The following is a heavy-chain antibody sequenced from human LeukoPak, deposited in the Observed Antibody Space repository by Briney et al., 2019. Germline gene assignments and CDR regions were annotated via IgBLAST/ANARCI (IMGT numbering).Heavy chain of an antibody. D-gene: IGHD3-10*01. V-gene: IGHV4-34*01. Sequence: SETLSLTCAVYGGSFSGYYWSWIRQPPGKGLEWIGEINHSGSTNYNPSLKSRVTISVDTSKNQFSLKLSSVTAADTAVYYCAGSIYGSGIPPRYYYYGMDVWGNGTTVTVSS. J-gene: IGHJ6*04. CDR3: AGSIYGSGIPPRYYYYGMDV. CDR1: GGSFSGYY. CDR2: INHSGST.